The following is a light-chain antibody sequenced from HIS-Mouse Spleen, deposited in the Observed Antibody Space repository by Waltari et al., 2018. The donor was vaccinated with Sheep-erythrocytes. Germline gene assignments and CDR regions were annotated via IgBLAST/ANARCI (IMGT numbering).Light chain of an antibody. CDR2: DAS. J-gene: IGKJ2*01. Sequence: AIQLTQSPSSLSASVGDRVPITCLTSQGISSALAWYQQKPGKAPKLLIYDASSLESGVPSRFSGSGSGTDFTLTISSLQPEDFATYYCQQFNNYPHTFGQGTKLEIK. CDR1: QGISSA. V-gene: IGKV1D-13*01. CDR3: QQFNNYPHT.